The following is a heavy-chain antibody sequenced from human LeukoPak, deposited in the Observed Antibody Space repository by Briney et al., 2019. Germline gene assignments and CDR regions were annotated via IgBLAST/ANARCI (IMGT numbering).Heavy chain of an antibody. D-gene: IGHD3-22*01. J-gene: IGHJ4*02. CDR1: GFTFNSYW. CDR2: INQDGSVK. Sequence: GGSLRLSCAASGFTFNSYWMSWVRQAPGKGLEWVGNINQDGSVKYYVDSVKGLFTISRDNVKNSLYLQMNSLRAEETAVYYCATSRESSGVDWGQGTLVTVSS. V-gene: IGHV3-7*01. CDR3: ATSRESSGVD.